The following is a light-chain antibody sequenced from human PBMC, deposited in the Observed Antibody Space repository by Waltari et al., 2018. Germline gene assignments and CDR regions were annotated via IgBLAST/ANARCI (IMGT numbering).Light chain of an antibody. J-gene: IGLJ2*01. V-gene: IGLV2-23*02. CDR2: EVI. CDR1: SSDVGSYNL. CDR3: CSYVGGSSLI. Sequence: QSALAQPASVSGSPGPSITISCTGTSSDVGSYNLVSWYQQHPGKVPKLMIYEVIKRPSGVSNRFSGSKSGNTASLTISGLQAEDEADYYCCSYVGGSSLIFGGGTKLTVL.